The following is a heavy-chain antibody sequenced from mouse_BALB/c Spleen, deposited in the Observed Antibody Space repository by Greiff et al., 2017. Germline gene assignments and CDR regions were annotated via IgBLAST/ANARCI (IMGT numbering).Heavy chain of an antibody. J-gene: IGHJ2*01. Sequence: DVHLVESGGGLVKPGGSLKLSCAASGFTFSDYYMYWVRQTPEKRLEWVATISDGGSYTYYPDSVKGRFTISRDNAKNNLYLQMSSLKSEDTAMYYCARDSGDYRYDGDFDYWGQGTTLTVSS. CDR1: GFTFSDYY. CDR3: ARDSGDYRYDGDFDY. CDR2: ISDGGSYT. D-gene: IGHD2-14*01. V-gene: IGHV5-4*02.